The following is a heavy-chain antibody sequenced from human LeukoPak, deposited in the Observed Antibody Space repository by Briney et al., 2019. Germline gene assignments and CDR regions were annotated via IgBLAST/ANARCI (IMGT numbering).Heavy chain of an antibody. Sequence: SETLSLTCAVSGGSISSSNWWSWVRQPPGKGLEWIGEIYHSGSTNYNPSLKSRVTISVDKSKNQFSLKLSSVTAEDTAVYYCARVYVGSTTTYPYDYWGQGTLVTVSS. CDR3: ARVYVGSTTTYPYDY. CDR2: IYHSGST. V-gene: IGHV4-4*02. CDR1: GGSISSSNW. J-gene: IGHJ4*02. D-gene: IGHD3-16*01.